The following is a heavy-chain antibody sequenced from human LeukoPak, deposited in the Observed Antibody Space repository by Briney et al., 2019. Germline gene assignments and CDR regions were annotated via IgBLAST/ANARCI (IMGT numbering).Heavy chain of an antibody. CDR1: GYTFTGYY. J-gene: IGHJ4*02. D-gene: IGHD2/OR15-2a*01. CDR3: AKLSWVYYFDY. CDR2: INPNSGDT. Sequence: ASVKVSCKASGYTFTGYYMHWVRQAPGQGLEWMGWINPNSGDTNYAQKFQGRVTMTRDTSISRAYMELSRLRSDDTAVYYCAKLSWVYYFDYWGQGTLVTVSS. V-gene: IGHV1-2*02.